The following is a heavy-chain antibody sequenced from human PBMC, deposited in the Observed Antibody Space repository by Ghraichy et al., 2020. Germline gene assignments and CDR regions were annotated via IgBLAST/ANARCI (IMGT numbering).Heavy chain of an antibody. CDR2: IKSKTDGGTT. J-gene: IGHJ6*02. CDR3: TTRRDCSSTSCYVYYYYRMDV. D-gene: IGHD2-2*01. CDR1: GFTFSNAW. Sequence: SCAASGFTFSNAWMSWVRQAPGKGLEWVGRIKSKTDGGTTDYAAPVKGRFTISRDDSKNTLYLQMNSLKTEDTAVYYCTTRRDCSSTSCYVYYYYRMDVWGQGTTVTVSS. V-gene: IGHV3-15*01.